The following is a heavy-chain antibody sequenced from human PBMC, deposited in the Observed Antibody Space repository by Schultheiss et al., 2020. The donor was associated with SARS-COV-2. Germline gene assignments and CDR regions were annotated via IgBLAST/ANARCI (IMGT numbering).Heavy chain of an antibody. Sequence: SETLSLTCAVSGDSISNSYWWSWVRQPPGKGLEWIGEIYHRGTTNYNPSLKSRVTISVDKSKNQFSLSLSSVTAADTAVYYCARGDGSSTPYHFDYWGQGTLVTVSS. CDR3: ARGDGSSTPYHFDY. D-gene: IGHD2-2*01. CDR2: IYHRGTT. J-gene: IGHJ4*02. V-gene: IGHV4-4*02. CDR1: GDSISNSYW.